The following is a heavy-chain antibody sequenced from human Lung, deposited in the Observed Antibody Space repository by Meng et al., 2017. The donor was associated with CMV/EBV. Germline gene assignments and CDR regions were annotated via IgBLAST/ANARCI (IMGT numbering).Heavy chain of an antibody. Sequence: QITFKGPGPTLVKPTQTLTLTCTFSGFSLSTSEVGVGWIRQPPGKALEWLAVIYWDDDKRYSPSLKSRLTITKDTSKNQVVLTLTNMDPVDTATYYCALFTGSWFDPWGQGTLVTVSS. CDR3: ALFTGSWFDP. J-gene: IGHJ5*02. CDR1: GFSLSTSEVG. V-gene: IGHV2-5*02. D-gene: IGHD1-14*01. CDR2: IYWDDDK.